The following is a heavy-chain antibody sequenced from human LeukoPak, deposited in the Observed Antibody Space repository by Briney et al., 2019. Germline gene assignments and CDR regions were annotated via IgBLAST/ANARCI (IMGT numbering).Heavy chain of an antibody. D-gene: IGHD3-22*01. J-gene: IGHJ3*02. CDR2: FDPEDGET. Sequence: GASVKVSCKVSGYTLTELSMHWVRQAPGKGLEWMGGFDPEDGETIYAQKFQGRVTMTEDTSTDTAYMELSSLRSEDTAVYYCATSLSAYDSSGYCCAFDIWGQGTMVTVSS. CDR1: GYTLTELS. CDR3: ATSLSAYDSSGYCCAFDI. V-gene: IGHV1-24*01.